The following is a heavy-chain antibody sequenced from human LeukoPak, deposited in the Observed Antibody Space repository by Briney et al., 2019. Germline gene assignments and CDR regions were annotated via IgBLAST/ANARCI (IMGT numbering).Heavy chain of an antibody. CDR3: AKSHYGSGSYNY. Sequence: GGSLRLSRAASGSTFSSYAMSWVRQAPGKGLEWVSAISGSGGSTYYADSVKGRFTISRDNSKNTLYLQMNSLRAEDTAVYYCAKSHYGSGSYNYWGQGTLVTVSS. D-gene: IGHD3-10*01. CDR1: GSTFSSYA. CDR2: ISGSGGST. J-gene: IGHJ4*02. V-gene: IGHV3-23*01.